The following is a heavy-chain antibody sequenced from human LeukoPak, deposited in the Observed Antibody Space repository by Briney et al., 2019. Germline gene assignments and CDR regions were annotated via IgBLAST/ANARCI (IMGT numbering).Heavy chain of an antibody. J-gene: IGHJ4*02. CDR2: INHSGST. V-gene: IGHV4-34*01. D-gene: IGHD5-24*01. CDR1: GGSFSGYY. CDR3: ASLDGYNYYYFDY. Sequence: SETLSLTCAVYGGSFSGYYWSWIRQPPGKGLGWIGEINHSGSTNYNPSLKSRVTISVDTSENQFSLKLSSVTAADTAVYYCASLDGYNYYYFDYWGQGTLVTVSS.